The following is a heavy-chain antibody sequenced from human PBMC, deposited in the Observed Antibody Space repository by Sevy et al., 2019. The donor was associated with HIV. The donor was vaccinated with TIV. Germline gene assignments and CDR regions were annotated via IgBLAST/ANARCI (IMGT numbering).Heavy chain of an antibody. V-gene: IGHV3-30-3*01. Sequence: GGSLRLSCAASGFTFSSYAMHWVRQAPGKGLEWVAVISDDGSSKYYADSVKGRFTISRDNSKNTLYLQMNSLRAEDTGVYDCARDQYYDSSGSPYSDYWGQGTLVTVSS. CDR3: ARDQYYDSSGSPYSDY. CDR2: ISDDGSSK. D-gene: IGHD3-22*01. J-gene: IGHJ4*02. CDR1: GFTFSSYA.